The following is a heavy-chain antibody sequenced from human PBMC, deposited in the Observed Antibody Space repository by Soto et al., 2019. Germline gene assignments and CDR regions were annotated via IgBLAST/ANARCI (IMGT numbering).Heavy chain of an antibody. CDR3: AREGNYHGEGWFEP. Sequence: SETLSLTCAVSCGSISSGGYDWSCLLQRPGKGLEWIGEINHTGSTYYNPSLKSRVTISVDTSKNQFSLKLSSVTAADTTVYYCAREGNYHGEGWFEPWGLGTLVTVSS. CDR2: INHTGST. V-gene: IGHV4-39*02. CDR1: CGSISSGGYD. J-gene: IGHJ5*02. D-gene: IGHD1-7*01.